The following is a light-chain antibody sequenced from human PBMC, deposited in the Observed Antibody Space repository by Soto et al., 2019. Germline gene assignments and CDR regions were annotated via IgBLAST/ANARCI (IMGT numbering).Light chain of an antibody. V-gene: IGKV3-20*01. J-gene: IGKJ1*01. Sequence: EVVMTQSPATLSVSPGEGATLSCRASQGIGDTLAWYQHKPGQAPRLLIYDAATRATGIPDRFSGSGSGTDFTLTISRLEPEDFAVYYCQHFVNSLTWTFGQGTKVDIK. CDR3: QHFVNSLTWT. CDR1: QGIGDT. CDR2: DAA.